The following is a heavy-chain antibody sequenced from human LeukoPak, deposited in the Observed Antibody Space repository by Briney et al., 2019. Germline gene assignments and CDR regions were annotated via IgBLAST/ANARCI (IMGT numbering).Heavy chain of an antibody. CDR2: AHYSGST. V-gene: IGHV4-39*07. J-gene: IGHJ6*03. CDR1: GGSISSSCCS. Sequence: SETLSLTCTVSGGSISSSCCSWGWIRQPPGKGLEWIGSAHYSGSTYYNPSLKSRVTISVDTAKNQFSLKLSSVTAADTAVYYCARLTGTYYYYYMDVWGKGTTVTVSS. CDR3: ARLTGTYYYYYMDV. D-gene: IGHD1-7*01.